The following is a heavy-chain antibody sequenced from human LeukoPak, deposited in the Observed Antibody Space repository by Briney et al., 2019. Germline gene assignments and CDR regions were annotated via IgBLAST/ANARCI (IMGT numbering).Heavy chain of an antibody. CDR1: GGSISSGDYY. V-gene: IGHV4-30-4*01. CDR2: IYYSGST. D-gene: IGHD6-19*01. Sequence: SETLSLTCTVSGGSISSGDYYWSWIRQPQGKGLEWIGYIYYSGSTYYNPSLKSRVTISVDTSKNQFSLKLSSVTAADTAVYYCARPGYSSGWYDWYFDLWGRGTLVTVSS. CDR3: ARPGYSSGWYDWYFDL. J-gene: IGHJ2*01.